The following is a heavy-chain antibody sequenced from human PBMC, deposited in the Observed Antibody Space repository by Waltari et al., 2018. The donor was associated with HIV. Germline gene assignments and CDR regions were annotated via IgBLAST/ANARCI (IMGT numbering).Heavy chain of an antibody. V-gene: IGHV1-8*01. Sequence: QEQLVPSGAEVKKPGASVKVSCKASEYRFTEYDINWVRQAPGQGLEWMGRMNPDSGNTEYAQKFQGRVTMTRDTSTSTAYMELSSLRSDDTAVYYCARAVYGSGLNFLDYWGQGTLVSVSS. CDR2: MNPDSGNT. CDR3: ARAVYGSGLNFLDY. CDR1: EYRFTEYD. J-gene: IGHJ4*02. D-gene: IGHD3-10*01.